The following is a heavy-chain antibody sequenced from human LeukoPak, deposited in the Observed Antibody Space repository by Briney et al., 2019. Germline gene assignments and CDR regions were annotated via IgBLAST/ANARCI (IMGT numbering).Heavy chain of an antibody. Sequence: GGXLRLPCAASGFTFSSYAMSWVRQAPGKGLEWVSGISGSGGSTYYADSVKGRVTISRDNSKNTLYLQMNSLRAEDTAVYYCAKDSRRGYSYGPAAYWGQGTLVTVAS. D-gene: IGHD5-18*01. CDR1: GFTFSSYA. J-gene: IGHJ4*02. CDR2: ISGSGGST. V-gene: IGHV3-23*01. CDR3: AKDSRRGYSYGPAAY.